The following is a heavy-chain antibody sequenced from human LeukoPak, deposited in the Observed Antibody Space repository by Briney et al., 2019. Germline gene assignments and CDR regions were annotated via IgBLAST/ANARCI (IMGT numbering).Heavy chain of an antibody. D-gene: IGHD3-22*01. Sequence: PGGSLRLSCAASGFTFSSYGMHWVRQAPGKGLEWVAVISYDGSNKYYADSVKGRFTISRDNSKNTLYLQMNSLRAEDTAVYYCAKGVYYDSLSSWGQGTLVTVSS. V-gene: IGHV3-30*18. J-gene: IGHJ5*02. CDR2: ISYDGSNK. CDR1: GFTFSSYG. CDR3: AKGVYYDSLSS.